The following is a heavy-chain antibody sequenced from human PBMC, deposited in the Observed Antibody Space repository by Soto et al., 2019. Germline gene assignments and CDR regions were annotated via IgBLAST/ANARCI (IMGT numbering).Heavy chain of an antibody. CDR2: TDLGEDK. CDR3: ARTRRDGYNWYGMDV. V-gene: IGHV2-70*18. J-gene: IGHJ6*02. CDR1: GVFPNTCGMW. D-gene: IGHD5-12*01. Sequence: GPTLVNPPNTLPLTCPFSGVFPNTCGMWVCWVRLPPGKALEGLALTDLGEDKNYSPSLKTRLTIYKDTSKNQVVLTTKNMDPVDTATYYCARTRRDGYNWYGMDVWGQGTTVAVSS.